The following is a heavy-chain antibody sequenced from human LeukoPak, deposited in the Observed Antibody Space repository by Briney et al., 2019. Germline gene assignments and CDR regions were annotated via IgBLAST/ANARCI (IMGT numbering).Heavy chain of an antibody. CDR3: AKDAELESPPGDY. Sequence: PGVSLRLSCAASGFTFSSYAMSWVRQAPGKGLAWVSAISGSGGSTYYADSVKGRFTISRANSKNTLYLQMNSLRAEDTAVYYCAKDAELESPPGDYWGQGTLVTVSS. J-gene: IGHJ4*02. CDR1: GFTFSSYA. CDR2: ISGSGGST. D-gene: IGHD1-1*01. V-gene: IGHV3-23*01.